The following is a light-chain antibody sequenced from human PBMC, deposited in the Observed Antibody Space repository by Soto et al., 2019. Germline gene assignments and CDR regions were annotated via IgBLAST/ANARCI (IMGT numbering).Light chain of an antibody. CDR3: SSFTSRVTFV. CDR1: RSDVGAYNY. V-gene: IGLV2-14*01. Sequence: QSALTKPASVSGSPGQSIAISCTGTRSDVGAYNYVSWYQQHPGKAPKLMISEVTNRPSGVSDRFSGSKSGNTASLTISGLQAEDEADYYCSSFTSRVTFVFGTGTKLTVL. J-gene: IGLJ1*01. CDR2: EVT.